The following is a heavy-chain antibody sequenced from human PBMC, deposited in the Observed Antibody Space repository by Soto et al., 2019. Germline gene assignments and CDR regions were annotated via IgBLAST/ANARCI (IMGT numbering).Heavy chain of an antibody. CDR1: GGSISSYY. CDR3: ARRRYDIVTGFYTYVMDV. CDR2: VYYTGST. D-gene: IGHD3-9*01. J-gene: IGHJ6*02. Sequence: QVQLQESGPGLVKPSETLSLTCTVSGGSISSYYWSWIRQTPGKGLEWIGYVYYTGSTNYNPSLQSLVTISIDASKHQFSLRLSSMSAADPAVYYCARRRYDIVTGFYTYVMDVWGQGTTVTVSS. V-gene: IGHV4-59*08.